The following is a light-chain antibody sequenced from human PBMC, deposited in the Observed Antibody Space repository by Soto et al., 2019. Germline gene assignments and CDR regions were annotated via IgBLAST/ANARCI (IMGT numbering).Light chain of an antibody. CDR3: QQYNDRPGT. CDR1: QSVSSN. V-gene: IGKV3-15*01. CDR2: STS. Sequence: EIVMTQSPATLSVSPGERATLSCRASQSVSSNLAWFQQKPGQAPRLLMYSTSTRATGIPVRFSGSGSGTKFALTISSLQSEDFAVYYCQQYNDRPGTFGQGTKVDIK. J-gene: IGKJ1*01.